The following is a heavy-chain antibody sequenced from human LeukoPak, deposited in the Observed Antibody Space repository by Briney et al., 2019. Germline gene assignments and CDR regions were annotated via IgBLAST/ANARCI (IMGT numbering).Heavy chain of an antibody. CDR1: GFTFTSYG. Sequence: GGSLRLSCAASGFTFTSYGISWVRQAPGQGLEWMGWISAYNGNTNYAQKLQGRVTMTTDTSTSTAYMELRSLRSDDTAVYYCARATSDGFDPWGQGTLVTVSS. CDR3: ARATSDGFDP. D-gene: IGHD2/OR15-2a*01. CDR2: ISAYNGNT. V-gene: IGHV1-18*01. J-gene: IGHJ5*02.